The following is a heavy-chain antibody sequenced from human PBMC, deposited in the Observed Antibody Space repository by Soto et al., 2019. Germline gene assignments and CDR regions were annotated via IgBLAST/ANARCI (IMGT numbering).Heavy chain of an antibody. Sequence: VASVKGSWKASGYIFTGYYMHWVRQAPGQGLEWMGWINPNSGGTNYAQKFQGRVTMTRDTSISTAYMELSRLRSDDTAVYYCARDRPVYFCCSSCHPYVLDVSGQGSTVVVS. CDR1: GYIFTGYY. V-gene: IGHV1-2*02. CDR2: INPNSGGT. D-gene: IGHD2-2*01. CDR3: ARDRPVYFCCSSCHPYVLDV. J-gene: IGHJ6*02.